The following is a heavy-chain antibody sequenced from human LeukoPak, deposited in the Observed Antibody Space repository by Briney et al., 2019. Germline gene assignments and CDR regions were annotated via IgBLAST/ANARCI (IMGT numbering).Heavy chain of an antibody. CDR1: GYTFTGHY. CDR3: ARDRATGNYYSTSAFDI. V-gene: IGHV1-2*02. CDR2: INPNSGGT. Sequence: GASVKVSCKASGYTFTGHYMHWVRQAPGHGLEWMGWINPNSGGTNYAQKFQGRVTMTRDTSISTAYMELSRLRSDDTAVYYCARDRATGNYYSTSAFDIWGEGTMVTVSS. D-gene: IGHD1-7*01. J-gene: IGHJ3*02.